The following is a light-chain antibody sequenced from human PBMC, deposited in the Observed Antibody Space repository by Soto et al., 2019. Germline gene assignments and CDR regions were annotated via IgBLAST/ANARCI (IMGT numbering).Light chain of an antibody. V-gene: IGLV2-14*01. CDR3: TSPTPGSLYV. CDR1: SSDVGNYNY. Sequence: QSALPQPASVSGSPGQSITIPCTGTSSDVGNYNYVSWYQQYPGRVPKLLIYMVSNRPSGVSNRFSGSKSGNTASLTISGLQAEDEADYFCTSPTPGSLYVFGTGTKVTVL. J-gene: IGLJ1*01. CDR2: MVS.